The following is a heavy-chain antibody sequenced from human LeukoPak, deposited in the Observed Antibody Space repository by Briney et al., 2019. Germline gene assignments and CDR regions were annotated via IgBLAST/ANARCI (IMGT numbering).Heavy chain of an antibody. CDR3: AKVVPDIVVVPAAIDPYFDY. CDR2: ISGSGGST. Sequence: GGSLRLSCAASGFTFSSYAMSWVRQAPGKGLEWVSAISGSGGSTYYADSVKGRFTISRDNSKNTLYLQMNSLRAEDTAVYYCAKVVPDIVVVPAAIDPYFDYWGQGTLVTVSS. CDR1: GFTFSSYA. V-gene: IGHV3-23*01. J-gene: IGHJ4*02. D-gene: IGHD2-2*02.